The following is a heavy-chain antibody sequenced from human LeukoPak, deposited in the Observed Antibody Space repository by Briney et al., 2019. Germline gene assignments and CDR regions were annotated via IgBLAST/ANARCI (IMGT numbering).Heavy chain of an antibody. CDR3: ARGRYCSADICSGGDAFDI. D-gene: IGHD2-15*01. CDR2: IHPRGST. CDR1: GGSISRYY. Sequence: SETLSLTCTVSGGSISRYYWSWIRQPAGKGLEWMGRIHPRGSTNDNPSLKTRVTMSVDTSKNQFSLKLTSVTAADTAVYYCARGRYCSADICSGGDAFDIRGQGTMVSVSS. J-gene: IGHJ3*02. V-gene: IGHV4-4*07.